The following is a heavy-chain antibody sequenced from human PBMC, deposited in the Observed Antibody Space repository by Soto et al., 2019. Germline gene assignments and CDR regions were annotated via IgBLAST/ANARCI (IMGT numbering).Heavy chain of an antibody. CDR2: IVPIYRTA. V-gene: IGHV1-69*13. D-gene: IGHD6-13*01. CDR1: GGTFSSYR. J-gene: IGHJ4*02. Sequence: SVKVSCRASGGTFSSYRFNWVRQARGQGLEWLGGIVPIYRTADYAQKFQGRVTITADESTRTVYMELSSLKSQDTALYYCARDSGAKLSSSWGQGTLVTVSS. CDR3: ARDSGAKLSSS.